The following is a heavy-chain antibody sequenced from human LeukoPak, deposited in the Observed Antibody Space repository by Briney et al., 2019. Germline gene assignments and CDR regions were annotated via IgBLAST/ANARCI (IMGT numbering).Heavy chain of an antibody. CDR1: GFTFSSYE. J-gene: IGHJ4*02. D-gene: IGHD6-19*01. V-gene: IGHV3-48*03. CDR3: ARGGTAVAGTFDY. Sequence: PGGSLRLSCAASGFTFSSYEMNWVRQAPGKGLEWVSYISSSGSTIYYADSVKGRFTISRDNAKNSLYLQMNSLRAEDTAVYYCARGGTAVAGTFDYWGQGTLVTVSS. CDR2: ISSSGSTI.